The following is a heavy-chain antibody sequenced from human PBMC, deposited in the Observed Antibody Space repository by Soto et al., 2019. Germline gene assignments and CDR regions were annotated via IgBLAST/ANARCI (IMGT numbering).Heavy chain of an antibody. CDR2: ISYDGSNK. CDR3: AKGGYNWNYLDY. J-gene: IGHJ4*02. CDR1: GFTFSSYG. D-gene: IGHD1-20*01. V-gene: IGHV3-30*18. Sequence: QVQLVESGGGVVQPGRSLRLSCAASGFTFSSYGMHWVRQAPGKGLEWVAVISYDGSNKYYADSVKGRFTISRDNSKNTLDLQMNSLRAEDTAVYYCAKGGYNWNYLDYWGQGTLVTVSS.